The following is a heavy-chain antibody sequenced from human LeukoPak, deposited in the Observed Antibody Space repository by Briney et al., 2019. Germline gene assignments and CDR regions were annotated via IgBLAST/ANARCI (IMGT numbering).Heavy chain of an antibody. D-gene: IGHD6-13*01. J-gene: IGHJ4*02. V-gene: IGHV4-30-4*01. Sequence: SETLSLTCTVSGGSISSGDYYWSWIRQPPGKGLEWIGYIYYSGSTYYNPSLKSRITISVDTSKNQFSLKLSSVTAADTAVYYCARGGSSWSPFFDYWGQGTLVTVSS. CDR3: ARGGSSWSPFFDY. CDR2: IYYSGST. CDR1: GGSISSGDYY.